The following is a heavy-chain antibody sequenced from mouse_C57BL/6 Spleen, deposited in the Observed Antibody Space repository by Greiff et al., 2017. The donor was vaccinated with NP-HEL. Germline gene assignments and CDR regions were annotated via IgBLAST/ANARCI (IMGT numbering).Heavy chain of an antibody. J-gene: IGHJ2*01. CDR3: ARRAPVVAPYFDY. V-gene: IGHV1-76*01. D-gene: IGHD1-1*01. CDR1: GYTFTDYY. CDR2: IYPGSGNT. Sequence: VQVVESGAELVRPGASVKLSCKASGYTFTDYYINWVKQRPGQGLEWIARIYPGSGNTYYNEKFKGKATLTAEKASSTAYMQLSSLTSEDSAVYFCARRAPVVAPYFDYWGQGTTLTVSS.